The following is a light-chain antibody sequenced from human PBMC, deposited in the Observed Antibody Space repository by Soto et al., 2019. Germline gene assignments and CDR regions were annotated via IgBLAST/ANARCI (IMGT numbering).Light chain of an antibody. CDR1: QSVNNN. CDR2: GVS. CDR3: QQYNNWRT. V-gene: IGKV3-15*01. Sequence: EIVMTQSPATPSVFPGERATLSCRASQSVNNNLACYQQKPGQAPRLLIHGVSTRATGIPARFSGSGSGTEFTLTISSLQSEDFAVYYCQQYNNWRTFGQGTKVDIK. J-gene: IGKJ1*01.